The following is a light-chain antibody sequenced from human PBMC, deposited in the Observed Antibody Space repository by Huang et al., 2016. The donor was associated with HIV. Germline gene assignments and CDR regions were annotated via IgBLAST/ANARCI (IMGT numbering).Light chain of an antibody. J-gene: IGKJ2*01. CDR2: DAS. CDR3: QHYNNWPPRYT. CDR1: QSVNRN. Sequence: IVMTQSPDTLSVSPGESVTLPCRASQSVNRNLAWYQKKPGQAPRLLIYDASTRATVSPARFSGSGSGTEFTLTISSLQSEDFAVFYCQHYNNWPPRYTFGLGTKLEVK. V-gene: IGKV3D-15*01.